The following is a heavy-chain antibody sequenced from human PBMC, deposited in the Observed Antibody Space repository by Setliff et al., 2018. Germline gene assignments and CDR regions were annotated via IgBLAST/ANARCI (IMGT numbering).Heavy chain of an antibody. CDR1: GYTFTDYG. J-gene: IGHJ4*02. CDR2: ISPYTGNA. CDR3: SRLVRFCTRTVCQRLSGDDY. V-gene: IGHV1-18*01. D-gene: IGHD3-10*01. Sequence: SVKVSCKASGYTFTDYGVTWVRQAPGQGLEWVGWISPYTGNAYYAPKFQGTAIMTTDTATTTAYLELRSLRSDDTAVYFCSRLVRFCTRTVCQRLSGDDYWGQGTLVTVSS.